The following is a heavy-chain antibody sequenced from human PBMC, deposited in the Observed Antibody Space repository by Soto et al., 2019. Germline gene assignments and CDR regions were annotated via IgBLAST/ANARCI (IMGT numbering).Heavy chain of an antibody. CDR1: GYTFTGYH. V-gene: IGHV1-2*04. CDR2: INTNSGGT. D-gene: IGHD1-26*01. J-gene: IGHJ5*02. Sequence: QVQLVQSGAEVKEPGASVKVSCKASGYTFTGYHIHWVRQAPGQGLEWMGWINTNSGGTNYAQKFQGWVTMTRDTSINTAYVELSRLRSDDTAVYYCARWVGASNWFDPWCQGTLVTVSS. CDR3: ARWVGASNWFDP.